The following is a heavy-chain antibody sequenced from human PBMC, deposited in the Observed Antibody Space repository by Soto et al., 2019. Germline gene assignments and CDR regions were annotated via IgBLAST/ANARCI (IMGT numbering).Heavy chain of an antibody. CDR3: ASQRDGYSIDY. CDR2: VYKSGGT. J-gene: IGHJ4*02. CDR1: GDSITNTTYY. D-gene: IGHD4-4*01. Sequence: SETLSLTCSVSGDSITNTTYYWDWIRQPPGKGLEWLGSVYKSGGTYYNPSLKSRVTVSVDTAKNQFSLELDSVTAADTAVYYCASQRDGYSIDYWGQGSLVTVSS. V-gene: IGHV4-39*01.